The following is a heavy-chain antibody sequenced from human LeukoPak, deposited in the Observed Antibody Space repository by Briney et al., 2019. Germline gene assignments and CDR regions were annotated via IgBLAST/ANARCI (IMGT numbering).Heavy chain of an antibody. Sequence: SETLSLTCAVYGGSFSGYYWSWIRQPPGKGLEWIGEFNHSGSTNYNPSLKSRVTISVDTSKNQFSLKLSSVTAADTAVYYCARGRYCSGGSCLGGKWFDPWGQGTLVTVSS. CDR1: GGSFSGYY. CDR3: ARGRYCSGGSCLGGKWFDP. CDR2: FNHSGST. D-gene: IGHD2-15*01. V-gene: IGHV4-34*01. J-gene: IGHJ5*02.